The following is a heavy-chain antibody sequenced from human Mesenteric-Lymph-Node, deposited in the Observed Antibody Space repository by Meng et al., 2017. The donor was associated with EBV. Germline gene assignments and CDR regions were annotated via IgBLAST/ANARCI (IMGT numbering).Heavy chain of an antibody. CDR2: IYYTGSA. CDR3: ARVMDADSDFDY. Sequence: QVQLQESGPGLVQPSPXXXXXRAVSGGSISSGGYYWSWIRQSPGKGLQWIGYIYYTGSAHYNPPLKSRVTISVDTSKNQFSLNLSSVTPADTAVYYCARVMDADSDFDYWGQGTLVTVSS. D-gene: IGHD4-17*01. V-gene: IGHV4-30-4*01. CDR1: GGSISSGGYY. J-gene: IGHJ4*02.